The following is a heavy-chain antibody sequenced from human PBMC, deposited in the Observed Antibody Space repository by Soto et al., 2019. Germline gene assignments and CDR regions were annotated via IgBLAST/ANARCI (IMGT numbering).Heavy chain of an antibody. D-gene: IGHD3-22*01. CDR3: ARDLVARYYYDSSGYYRGMDV. CDR2: ISYDGSNK. V-gene: IGHV3-30*03. CDR1: GFTFSSYG. J-gene: IGHJ6*02. Sequence: GGSLRLSCAASGFTFSSYGMHWVRKAPGKGLEWVAVISYDGSNKYYADSVKGRFTISRDNSKNTLYLQMNSLRAEDTAVYYCARDLVARYYYDSSGYYRGMDVWGQGTTVTV.